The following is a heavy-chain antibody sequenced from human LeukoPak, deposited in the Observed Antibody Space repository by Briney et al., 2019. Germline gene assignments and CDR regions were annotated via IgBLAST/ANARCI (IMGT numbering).Heavy chain of an antibody. Sequence: PGGSLRLSCAASGFTFSGHAIHWVRQAPGKGLEWVAAISHDGGNEYYADSVKGRFSISRDNSKNTLYLQMNSLRAEDTAVYYCATYRSTWSNFDNWGQGTLSPSPQ. V-gene: IGHV3-30-3*01. CDR2: ISHDGGNE. J-gene: IGHJ4*02. CDR1: GFTFSGHA. CDR3: ATYRSTWSNFDN. D-gene: IGHD6-13*01.